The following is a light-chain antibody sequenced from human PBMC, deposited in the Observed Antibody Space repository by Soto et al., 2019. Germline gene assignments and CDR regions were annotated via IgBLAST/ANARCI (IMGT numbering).Light chain of an antibody. J-gene: IGKJ5*01. CDR3: LQLNFYPST. V-gene: IGKV1-17*03. Sequence: DIQMTQSPSAMSASVGDRVTITCRASQCIHKYLAWFQQKPGKVPKRLIYGASSLQSGVPSRFSGSGSGTEFTLTISSLQPEYFATYYCLQLNFYPSTCGQGTRLE. CDR2: GAS. CDR1: QCIHKY.